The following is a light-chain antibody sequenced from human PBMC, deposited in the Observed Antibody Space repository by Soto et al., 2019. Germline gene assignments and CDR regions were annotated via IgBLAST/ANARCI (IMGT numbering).Light chain of an antibody. CDR1: QSISSW. CDR2: KAS. CDR3: QQVNNYPLT. Sequence: DIQMTQSPSTLSASVGDRVTITCRASQSISSWLAWYQQKPGKAPKLLIYKASSLESGVPSSLSGNGSGTEFTRTISSLQPDDFATYYCQQVNNYPLTCGQGTGVEIK. J-gene: IGKJ1*01. V-gene: IGKV1-5*03.